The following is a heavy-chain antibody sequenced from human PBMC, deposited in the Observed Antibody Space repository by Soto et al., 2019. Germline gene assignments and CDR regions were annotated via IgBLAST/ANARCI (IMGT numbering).Heavy chain of an antibody. J-gene: IGHJ6*02. CDR1: GGSISSSNW. V-gene: IGHV4-4*02. CDR3: AKLSSGYYLDYHYGMDV. Sequence: SETLSLTCAVSGGSISSSNWWSWVRQPPGKGLEWIGEIYHSGSTNYNPSLKSRVTISVDKSKNQFSLKLSSVTAADTAVYYCAKLSSGYYLDYHYGMDVWGQGTTVTVSS. D-gene: IGHD3-22*01. CDR2: IYHSGST.